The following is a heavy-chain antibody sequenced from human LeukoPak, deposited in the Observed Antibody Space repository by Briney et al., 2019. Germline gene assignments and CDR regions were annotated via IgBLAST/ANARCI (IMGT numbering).Heavy chain of an antibody. CDR1: GGSISSGSYF. D-gene: IGHD5-12*01. CDR3: ARSGYYYDAIDY. Sequence: SETLSLTCTVSGGSISSGSYFWAWIRQPPGRGLEWIGYIYYSGSTNYNPSLKSRVAISVDTSRNQFSLKLSSVTAADTAVYYCARSGYYYDAIDYWGQGTLVTVSS. J-gene: IGHJ4*02. CDR2: IYYSGST. V-gene: IGHV4-61*01.